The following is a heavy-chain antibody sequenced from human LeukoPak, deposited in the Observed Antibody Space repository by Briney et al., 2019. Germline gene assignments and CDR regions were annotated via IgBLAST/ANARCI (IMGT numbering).Heavy chain of an antibody. CDR2: ISYDGSNK. CDR3: ARDPGRVVPAADPNWFDP. D-gene: IGHD2-2*01. CDR1: GFTFSSYA. Sequence: GGSLRLSCAASGFTFSSYAMRWVRQAPGKGLEWVAVISYDGSNKYYADSVKGRFTISRDNSKNTLYLQMNSLRAEDTAVYYCARDPGRVVPAADPNWFDPWGQGTLVTVSS. V-gene: IGHV3-30-3*01. J-gene: IGHJ5*02.